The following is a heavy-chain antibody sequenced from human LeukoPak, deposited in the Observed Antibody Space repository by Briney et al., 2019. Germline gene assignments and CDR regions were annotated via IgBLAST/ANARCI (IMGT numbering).Heavy chain of an antibody. CDR1: GFTFSSYW. D-gene: IGHD4-23*01. J-gene: IGHJ4*02. CDR2: INSDGSIT. V-gene: IGHV3-74*01. CDR3: ARKAYGGNSVDFDY. Sequence: PGGSLRLSCAASGFTFSSYWMHWVRQAPGKGLVWVSRINSDGSITSYAEPVKGRFTISRDNAKNTLYLQMNSLRVEDTAVYYCARKAYGGNSVDFDYWGQGTLVTVSS.